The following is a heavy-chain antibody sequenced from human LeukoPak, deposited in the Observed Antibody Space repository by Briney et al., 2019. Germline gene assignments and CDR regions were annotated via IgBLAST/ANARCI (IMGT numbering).Heavy chain of an antibody. CDR3: ARNMYYYDSSGYYSYYFDY. J-gene: IGHJ4*02. CDR2: IYSGGST. CDR1: GFTVSSNY. Sequence: HPGGSLRLSCAASGFTVSSNYVSWVRQAPGKGLEWVSVIYSGGSTYYADSVKGRFTISRDNSKNTLYLQMNSLRAEDTAVYYCARNMYYYDSSGYYSYYFDYWGQGTLVTVSS. D-gene: IGHD3-22*01. V-gene: IGHV3-66*01.